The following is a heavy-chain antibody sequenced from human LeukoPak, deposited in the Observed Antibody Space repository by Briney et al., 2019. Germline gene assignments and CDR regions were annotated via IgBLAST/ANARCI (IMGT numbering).Heavy chain of an antibody. J-gene: IGHJ4*02. D-gene: IGHD5-24*01. CDR2: ISGSNSYI. CDR1: GFTFSSYT. V-gene: IGHV3-21*04. CDR3: VKDRGLRNQWLQLTYDS. Sequence: PGGSLRLSCAASGFTFSSYTMHWIRQAPGKGLEWVSSISGSNSYIFYADSVKGRFTVSRDNAKNSLYLQMHSLRPEDTALYYCVKDRGLRNQWLQLTYDSWGQGTLVTVSS.